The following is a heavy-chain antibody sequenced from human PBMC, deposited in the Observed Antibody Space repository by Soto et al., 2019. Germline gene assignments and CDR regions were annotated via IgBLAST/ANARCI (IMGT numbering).Heavy chain of an antibody. J-gene: IGHJ4*02. CDR1: GASLSSYY. Sequence: QVQLQESGPGLVKPSETLSLTCVVSGASLSSYYWSWIRQPPGKGLEWIGYIYYSGSTNYNPSLKSRRAISVDTSKNQFSLTLRSVTAADAAVYYCARTWGSTQDSWGRGTLVTVSS. CDR3: ARTWGSTQDS. V-gene: IGHV4-59*01. CDR2: IYYSGST. D-gene: IGHD3-16*01.